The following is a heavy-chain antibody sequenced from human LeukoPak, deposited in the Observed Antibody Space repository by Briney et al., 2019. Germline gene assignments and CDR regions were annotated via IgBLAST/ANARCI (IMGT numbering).Heavy chain of an antibody. D-gene: IGHD1-26*01. J-gene: IGHJ4*02. V-gene: IGHV3-48*03. CDR1: GFTLSSYE. CDR2: ISSSGSTI. Sequence: PGGSLRLSCAASGFTLSSYEMNWDRQAPGKGLEWVSYISSSGSTIYYADSVKGRFTISRDNAKNSLYLQMNSLRAEDTAVYYCARGRMEVGFDYWCQGTLVTVSS. CDR3: ARGRMEVGFDY.